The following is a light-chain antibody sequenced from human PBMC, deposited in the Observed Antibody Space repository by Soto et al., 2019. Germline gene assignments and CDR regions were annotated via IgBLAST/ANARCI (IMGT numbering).Light chain of an antibody. CDR1: SSDVGGYNY. Sequence: QSALTQPASVSGSPGQSITISCTRTSSDVGGYNYVSWYQQHPGKVPKLMIYEVFRRPSGISDRFSGSKSGNTASLTISGLQAEDEADYYCCSYTTTSTFVFGGGTKVTVL. CDR2: EVF. J-gene: IGLJ2*01. CDR3: CSYTTTSTFV. V-gene: IGLV2-14*03.